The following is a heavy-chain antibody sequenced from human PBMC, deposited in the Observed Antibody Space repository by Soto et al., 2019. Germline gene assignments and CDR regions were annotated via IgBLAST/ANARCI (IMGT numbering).Heavy chain of an antibody. V-gene: IGHV3-33*01. Sequence: QVQLVESGGGVVQPGRSLRLSCAASGFTFSSYGMNWVRQAPGKAQEWVAVIWYDGSNKYSADSVKGRFTISRDNSKNTLYLQMNSLRAEDTAVYYCARDIVVVPAAHYMEVWGKGTTVTVSS. CDR1: GFTFSSYG. CDR3: ARDIVVVPAAHYMEV. D-gene: IGHD2-2*01. J-gene: IGHJ6*03. CDR2: IWYDGSNK.